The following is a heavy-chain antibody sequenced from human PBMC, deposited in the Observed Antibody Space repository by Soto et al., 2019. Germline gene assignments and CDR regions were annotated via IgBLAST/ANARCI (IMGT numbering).Heavy chain of an antibody. CDR3: ARDRKNSIRPNFDS. Sequence: QVQLVQSGSEVKEPGSSVKISCKTSEDTFSIYTLSWVRQAPGQGLVWMGRVLPFLDVTTYSQRFQGRCPITADRSTTTAYMELSSLTFEDPAVYYCARDRKNSIRPNFDSWGPGTLVTVSS. J-gene: IGHJ4*02. CDR2: VLPFLDVT. CDR1: EDTFSIYT. D-gene: IGHD2-21*01. V-gene: IGHV1-69*02.